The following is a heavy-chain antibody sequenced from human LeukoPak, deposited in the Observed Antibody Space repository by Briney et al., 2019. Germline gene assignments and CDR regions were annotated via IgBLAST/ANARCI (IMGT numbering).Heavy chain of an antibody. CDR1: GYTFTSYD. CDR3: ARDPIYGSGYNWFDP. D-gene: IGHD3-10*01. V-gene: IGHV1-2*02. Sequence: ASVKVSCKASGYTFTSYDINWVRQATGQGLEWMGWINPNSGGTNYAQKFQGRVTMTRDTSISTAYMELSRLRSDDTAVYYCARDPIYGSGYNWFDPWGQGTLVTVSS. CDR2: INPNSGGT. J-gene: IGHJ5*02.